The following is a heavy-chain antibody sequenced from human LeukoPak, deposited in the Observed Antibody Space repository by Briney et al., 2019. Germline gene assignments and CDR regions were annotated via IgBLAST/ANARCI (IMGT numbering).Heavy chain of an antibody. J-gene: IGHJ4*02. CDR2: ISYDGNNK. CDR1: GFTFSSYA. D-gene: IGHD3-22*01. Sequence: GGSLRLSCAASGFTFSSYAIHWVRQAPGKGLEWVAVISYDGNNKYYADSVKGRFTISRDNAKNSLYLQMNSLRAEDTAVYYCAKGPHYDSSGYPFDYWGQGTLVTVSS. CDR3: AKGPHYDSSGYPFDY. V-gene: IGHV3-30-3*01.